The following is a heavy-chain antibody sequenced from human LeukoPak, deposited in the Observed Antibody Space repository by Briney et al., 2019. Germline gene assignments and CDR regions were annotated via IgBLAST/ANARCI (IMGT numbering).Heavy chain of an antibody. D-gene: IGHD3-10*01. J-gene: IGHJ4*02. CDR2: IKQDGSEK. Sequence: GGSLRLSCAASGFTFSSYWMSWVRQAPGKGLEWVANIKQDGSEKYYVDSVKGRFTISRDNAKNSLYLQMNSLRAEDTAVYYCARSGDGYYYGSGSFYWGQGTLVTVSS. CDR3: ARSGDGYYYGSGSFY. CDR1: GFTFSSYW. V-gene: IGHV3-7*01.